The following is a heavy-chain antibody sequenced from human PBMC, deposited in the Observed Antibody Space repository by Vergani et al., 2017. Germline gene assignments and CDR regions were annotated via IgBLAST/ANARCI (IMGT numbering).Heavy chain of an antibody. J-gene: IGHJ4*02. D-gene: IGHD5-12*01. V-gene: IGHV2-5*02. CDR1: GFSLSTSGVG. CDR2: IYWDEYK. Sequence: QITLKESGPTLVKPTQTLTLTCTISGFSLSTSGVGVGWIRQPPGKALEWLALIYWDEYKRYSPSLKSRLTITKDTSKNQVVLTMTNMDPVDTATYYCAHVPIYSGYDYDFDYWGQGTLVTVSS. CDR3: AHVPIYSGYDYDFDY.